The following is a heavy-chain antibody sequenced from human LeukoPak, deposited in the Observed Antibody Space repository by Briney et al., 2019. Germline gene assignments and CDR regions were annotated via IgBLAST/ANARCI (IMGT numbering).Heavy chain of an antibody. Sequence: SETLSLTCAVSGHSISSDYYWGWIRQPRGKGLEWIGSISHSGNTYYNPSLRSRVTISVDTSKNQFSLKLTFVTAADTAVYYCAREGPNSFGYHHHWGQGTLVTVSS. V-gene: IGHV4-38-2*02. CDR3: AREGPNSFGYHHH. J-gene: IGHJ5*02. CDR2: ISHSGNT. D-gene: IGHD5-18*01. CDR1: GHSISSDYY.